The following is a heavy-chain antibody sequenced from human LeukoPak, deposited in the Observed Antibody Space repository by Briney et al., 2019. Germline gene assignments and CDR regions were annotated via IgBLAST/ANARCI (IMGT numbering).Heavy chain of an antibody. D-gene: IGHD1-26*01. CDR1: GGTFSSYA. Sequence: GSSVKVSCKASGGTFSSYAISWVRQAPGQGLEWMGRIIPIFGTANYAQKFQGRVTITTDESTSTAYMELSRLRSEDTAVYYCARGKMGAKTGGGPGTMDVWGKGTTVTVSS. CDR2: IIPIFGTA. J-gene: IGHJ6*03. V-gene: IGHV1-69*05. CDR3: ARGKMGAKTGGGPGTMDV.